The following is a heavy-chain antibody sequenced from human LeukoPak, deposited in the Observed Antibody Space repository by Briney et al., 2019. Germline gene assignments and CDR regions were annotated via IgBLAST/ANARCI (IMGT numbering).Heavy chain of an antibody. CDR1: RFTFSSHS. D-gene: IGHD6-13*01. J-gene: IGHJ4*02. Sequence: GGSLRLSCAPSRFTFSSHSLMWVRQAPGKGLEWVSSISPDSGYIYYADSVKGRFTISRDNAENSLFLQMNSLGAEDTAVYYCAPFSAVTHYYFDYWGQGTLVTVSS. CDR2: ISPDSGYI. V-gene: IGHV3-21*01. CDR3: APFSAVTHYYFDY.